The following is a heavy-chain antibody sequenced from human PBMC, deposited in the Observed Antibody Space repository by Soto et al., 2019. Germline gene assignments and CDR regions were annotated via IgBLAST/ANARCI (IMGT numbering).Heavy chain of an antibody. V-gene: IGHV3-11*01. CDR3: AKGRASDCPGCTQDY. CDR1: GFTFSDDY. J-gene: IGHJ4*02. Sequence: GGSLRLSCAASGFTFSDDYMSWIRQAPGKGLEWVSYISSSSSTIYYADSVKGRFTISRDNAKNSLYLQMNSLRAEDTAVYYCAKGRASDCPGCTQDYWGQGTLVTVSS. CDR2: ISSSSSTI. D-gene: IGHD2-21*02.